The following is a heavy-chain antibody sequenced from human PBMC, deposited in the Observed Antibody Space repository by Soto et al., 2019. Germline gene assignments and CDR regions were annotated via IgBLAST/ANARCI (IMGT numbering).Heavy chain of an antibody. CDR3: ASNFVPDPDSSGFDY. V-gene: IGHV3-30-3*01. CDR1: GFTFSSYA. D-gene: IGHD3-22*01. J-gene: IGHJ4*02. Sequence: QVQLVESGGGVVQPGRSLRLSCAASGFTFSSYAMHWVRQAPGKGLEWVAVISYDGSNKYYADSVKGRFTISRDNSKNTLYLQMNSLRAEDTAVYYCASNFVPDPDSSGFDYWGQGTLVTVS. CDR2: ISYDGSNK.